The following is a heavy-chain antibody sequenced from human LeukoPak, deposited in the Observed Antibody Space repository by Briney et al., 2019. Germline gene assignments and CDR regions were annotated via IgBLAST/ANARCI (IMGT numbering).Heavy chain of an antibody. CDR1: GGSFSGYY. V-gene: IGHV4-34*01. J-gene: IGHJ3*02. CDR3: ARAIAARSAFDI. Sequence: PSETLSLTCAVYGGSFSGYYWSWIRQPPGKGLEWIGEINHSGSTNYNPSLKSRVTISVDKSKNQFSLKLSSVTAADTAVYYCARAIAARSAFDIWGQGTMVTVSS. CDR2: INHSGST. D-gene: IGHD6-13*01.